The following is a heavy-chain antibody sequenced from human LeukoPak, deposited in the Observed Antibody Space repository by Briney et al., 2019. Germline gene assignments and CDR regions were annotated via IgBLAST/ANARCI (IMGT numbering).Heavy chain of an antibody. J-gene: IGHJ6*02. V-gene: IGHV3-23*01. D-gene: IGHD2-15*01. CDR1: GFTFSTYA. Sequence: GSLRLSCAASGFTFSTYAMSWVHQAPGKGPEWVSTISGSGGNTYYADSVKGRFTISRDNSKNTLFLQMNSLRAEDTAVYYCAKGRIFLDVWGQGTTVTVSS. CDR3: AKGRIFLDV. CDR2: ISGSGGNT.